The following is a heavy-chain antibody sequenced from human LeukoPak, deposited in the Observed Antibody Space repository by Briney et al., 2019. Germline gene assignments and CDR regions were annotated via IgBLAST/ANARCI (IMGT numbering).Heavy chain of an antibody. Sequence: PGGSLRLSCAASGFTFSSYAMNWVRQAPGKGLEWVSAISGSGGSTYYADSVKGRFTISRDNSKNTLYLQMNSLRAEDTAVYYCAKDIGSWGIYYYYGMDVWGQGTTVTVSS. CDR1: GFTFSSYA. J-gene: IGHJ6*02. D-gene: IGHD1-26*01. CDR3: AKDIGSWGIYYYYGMDV. V-gene: IGHV3-23*01. CDR2: ISGSGGST.